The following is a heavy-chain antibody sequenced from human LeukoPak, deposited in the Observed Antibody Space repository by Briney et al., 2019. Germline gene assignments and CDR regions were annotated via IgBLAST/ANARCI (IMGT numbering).Heavy chain of an antibody. CDR1: GFTVSTNH. CDR2: IYNDANT. J-gene: IGHJ6*04. Sequence: GGSLRLSCAVSGFTVSTNHMSWGHQAPGKGLEWVSVIYNDANTYYTDSVKGRFTISRDNSKNTVFLQMNSLRAEDTAVYYCARDREVVTAKAQMDVWGKGTTVTVSS. V-gene: IGHV3-53*01. CDR3: ARDREVVTAKAQMDV. D-gene: IGHD2-21*02.